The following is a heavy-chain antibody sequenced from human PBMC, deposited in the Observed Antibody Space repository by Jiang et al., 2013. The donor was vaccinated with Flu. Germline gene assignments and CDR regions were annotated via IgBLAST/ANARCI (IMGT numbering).Heavy chain of an antibody. D-gene: IGHD3-22*01. V-gene: IGHV3-33*01. CDR1: GFTFSSYG. CDR2: IWNDGSNK. Sequence: SGFTFSSYGMHWVRQAPGKGLEWVAVIWNDGSNKYYADSVKGRFTISRDNSKNTLYLQMNSLRAEDTAVYYCARGFYYDSSGYSTDWYFDLWGRGTLVTVSS. CDR3: ARGFYYDSSGYSTDWYFDL. J-gene: IGHJ2*01.